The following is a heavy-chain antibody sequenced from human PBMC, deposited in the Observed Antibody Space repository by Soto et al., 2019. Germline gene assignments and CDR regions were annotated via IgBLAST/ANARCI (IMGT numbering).Heavy chain of an antibody. D-gene: IGHD6-13*01. CDR2: IIPILGIA. CDR3: ARNQQLDNNWFDP. V-gene: IGHV1-69*02. J-gene: IGHJ5*02. CDR1: GGTFSSYT. Sequence: ASVKVSCKASGGTFSSYTISWVRQAPGQGLEWMGRIIPILGIANYAQKFQGRVTITADKSTSTAYMELSSLRSEDTAVYYCARNQQLDNNWFDPWGQGTLVTVSS.